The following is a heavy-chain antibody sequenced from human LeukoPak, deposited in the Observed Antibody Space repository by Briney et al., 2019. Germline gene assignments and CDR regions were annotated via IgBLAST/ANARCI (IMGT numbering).Heavy chain of an antibody. D-gene: IGHD1-1*01. CDR3: AKDRRGNAPRGAFDF. J-gene: IGHJ3*01. Sequence: GGSLRLSCAASGFTFSSYAMSWVRQAPGKGLEWVSAISGGGGATYYADSVKGRFTISRDNSKHTLYLEMNSLRAEDTAVYYCAKDRRGNAPRGAFDFWGQGTMVTVSS. CDR1: GFTFSSYA. V-gene: IGHV3-23*01. CDR2: ISGGGGAT.